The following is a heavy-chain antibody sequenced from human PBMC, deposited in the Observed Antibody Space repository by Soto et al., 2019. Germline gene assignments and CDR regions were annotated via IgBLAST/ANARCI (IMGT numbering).Heavy chain of an antibody. CDR3: AAARVVVVAATPWGMDV. V-gene: IGHV1-58*01. D-gene: IGHD2-15*01. Sequence: QMQLVQSGPEVKKPGTSVKVSCKASGFTFTSSAVQWVRQARGQRLEWIGWIVVGSGNTNYAQKFQERVTITRDMSTRTAYMELSSLRSEDTAVYYCAAARVVVVAATPWGMDVWGQGTTVTVSS. CDR1: GFTFTSSA. J-gene: IGHJ6*02. CDR2: IVVGSGNT.